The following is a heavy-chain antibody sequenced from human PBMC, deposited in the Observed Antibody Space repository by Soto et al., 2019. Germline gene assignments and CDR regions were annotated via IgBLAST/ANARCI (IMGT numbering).Heavy chain of an antibody. Sequence: PGESLKISCKGSGYSFTSYWIGWVRQMPGKGLEWMGIIYPGDSDTRYSPSFQGQVTISADKSISTAYLQWSSLKASDTAMYYCARHGGREYSSSSAIGSKHLYQKYYFDYWGQGTLVTVSS. CDR3: ARHGGREYSSSSAIGSKHLYQKYYFDY. V-gene: IGHV5-51*01. J-gene: IGHJ4*02. CDR2: IYPGDSDT. D-gene: IGHD6-6*01. CDR1: GYSFTSYW.